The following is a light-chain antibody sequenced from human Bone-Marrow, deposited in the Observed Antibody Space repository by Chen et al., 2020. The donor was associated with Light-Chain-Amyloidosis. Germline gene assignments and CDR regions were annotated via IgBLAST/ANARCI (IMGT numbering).Light chain of an antibody. CDR2: RND. CDR1: SSNIGSNP. J-gene: IGLJ1*01. V-gene: IGLV1-44*01. Sequence: QSLLPPPPSASGTPGQRVTIPCSGSSSNIGSNPVNWYQQLSGTAPRLLIYRNDQRPSGVPDRFSGSKSGTSASLAISGLQSEDEADYYCAAWDDSLNGYVFGTGTKVTVL. CDR3: AAWDDSLNGYV.